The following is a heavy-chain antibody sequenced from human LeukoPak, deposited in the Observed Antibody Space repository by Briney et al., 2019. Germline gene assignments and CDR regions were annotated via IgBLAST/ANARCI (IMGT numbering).Heavy chain of an antibody. D-gene: IGHD4-17*01. CDR1: GFDFSSFA. J-gene: IGHJ4*02. Sequence: GGSLRLSCAASGFDFSSFAVSWVRQAPGRGLEWVSGISSSGHLAFYADSVQGRFSVSRDNSRNTLYLQMDSLRAEDTALYYCAKEAVMTTAPFGYSFDSWGQGTLVTVSS. CDR3: AKEAVMTTAPFGYSFDS. CDR2: ISSSGHLA. V-gene: IGHV3-23*01.